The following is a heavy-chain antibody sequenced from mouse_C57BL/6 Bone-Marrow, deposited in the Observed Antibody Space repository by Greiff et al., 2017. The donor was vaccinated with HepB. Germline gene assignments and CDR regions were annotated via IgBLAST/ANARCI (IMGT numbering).Heavy chain of an antibody. Sequence: EVQWVESGGGLVQPGGSMKLSCVASGFTFSNYWMNWVRQSPEKGLEWVAQIRLKSDNYATHYAESVKGRFTISRDDSKSSVYLQMNNLRAEDTGIYYCTARTDFDYWGQGTTLTVSS. J-gene: IGHJ2*01. CDR2: IRLKSDNYAT. CDR1: GFTFSNYW. V-gene: IGHV6-3*01. CDR3: TARTDFDY.